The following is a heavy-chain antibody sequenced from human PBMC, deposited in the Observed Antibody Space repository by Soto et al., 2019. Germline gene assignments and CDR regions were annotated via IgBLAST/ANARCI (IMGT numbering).Heavy chain of an antibody. CDR3: ARPSIAARPTRFDP. CDR2: INTNTGNP. D-gene: IGHD6-6*01. CDR1: GYTFTSYA. Sequence: ASVKVSCKASGYTFTSYAMNWVRQAPGQGLEWMGWINTNTGNPTYAQGFTGRFVFSLDTSVSTAYLQISSLKAEDTAVYYCARPSIAARPTRFDPWGPGPLVTVSS. V-gene: IGHV7-4-1*02. J-gene: IGHJ5*02.